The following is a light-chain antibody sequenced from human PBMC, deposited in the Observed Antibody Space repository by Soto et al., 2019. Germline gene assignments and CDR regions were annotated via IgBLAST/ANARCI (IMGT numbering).Light chain of an antibody. Sequence: ERVMTQSPVTLSVSPGERATLSCRASPSVYTYLAWYQQKSGRAPRLLIYDVSKRATGIPPRFSGSGAGTDFTLTISSLEPEDSATYYCQQRRSSLTFGGGTKVDIK. J-gene: IGKJ4*01. CDR1: PSVYTY. CDR3: QQRRSSLT. V-gene: IGKV3D-11*02. CDR2: DVS.